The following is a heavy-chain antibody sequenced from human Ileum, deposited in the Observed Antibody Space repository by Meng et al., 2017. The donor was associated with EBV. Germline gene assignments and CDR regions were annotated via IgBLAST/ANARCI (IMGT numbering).Heavy chain of an antibody. Sequence: VQLQESGPGLVKPSGTRSLTCTVSGGSVSTSSWWGWVRQTPEKGLEWIGQVHHTGRSDFNPSLQSRVTMSVDKSTNQFSLNLNSVTAADTAVYYCAKSGLGVWGQGILVTVSS. CDR3: AKSGLGV. J-gene: IGHJ4*02. V-gene: IGHV4-4*02. CDR1: GGSVSTSSW. D-gene: IGHD2-8*01. CDR2: VHHTGRS.